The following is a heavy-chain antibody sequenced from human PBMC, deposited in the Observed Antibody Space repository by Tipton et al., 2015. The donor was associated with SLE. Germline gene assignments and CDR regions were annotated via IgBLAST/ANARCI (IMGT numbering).Heavy chain of an antibody. V-gene: IGHV4-34*01. J-gene: IGHJ5*02. Sequence: TLSLTCTVYGGSFSGYYWNWIRQPPGKGLEWIGEINYSGSTNYNPSLKSRVTISVDTSKKQLSLKVSSVTAADTAVYYCARGIAYDDYGWTRRKWFDPWGQGTLVTVSS. CDR1: GGSFSGYY. CDR2: INYSGST. CDR3: ARGIAYDDYGWTRRKWFDP. D-gene: IGHD4-17*01.